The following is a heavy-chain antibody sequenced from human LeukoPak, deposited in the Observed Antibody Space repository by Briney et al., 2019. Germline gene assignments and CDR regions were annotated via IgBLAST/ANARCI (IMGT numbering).Heavy chain of an antibody. J-gene: IGHJ3*02. Sequence: SXXASGXXFTXYGXXWVRQXPXXXXXXXXXXXXYNGNTNYAQKLQGRVTMTTDTSTSTAYMELSSLRSEDTAVYYCARSRYCSSTSCQSAFDIWGQGTMVTVSS. V-gene: IGHV1-18*01. CDR1: GXXFTXYG. CDR2: XXXYNGNT. CDR3: ARSRYCSSTSCQSAFDI. D-gene: IGHD2-2*01.